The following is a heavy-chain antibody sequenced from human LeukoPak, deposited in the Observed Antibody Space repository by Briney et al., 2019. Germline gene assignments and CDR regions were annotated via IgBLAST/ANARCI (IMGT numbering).Heavy chain of an antibody. V-gene: IGHV3-21*01. CDR3: ARDGPAYYGMDV. Sequence: GGSLRLSCAASGFTFSSYSMNWVRQAPGKGLEWVSSTSSSSTYIYYADSVKGRFTISRDNAKNSLYLQMNSLRAEDTAVYYCARDGPAYYGMDVGAKGTTVPVPS. D-gene: IGHD2-2*01. J-gene: IGHJ6*04. CDR2: TSSSSTYI. CDR1: GFTFSSYS.